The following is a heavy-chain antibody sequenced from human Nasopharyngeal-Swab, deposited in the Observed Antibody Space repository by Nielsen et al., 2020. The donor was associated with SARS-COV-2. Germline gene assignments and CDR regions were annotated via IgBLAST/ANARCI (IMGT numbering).Heavy chain of an antibody. CDR1: GFTFSTFA. J-gene: IGHJ6*02. D-gene: IGHD5-24*01. CDR3: ARVSWDGYYYYYGLDV. CDR2: IYYSGST. V-gene: IGHV4-59*01. Sequence: ESLKISCAASGFTFSTFAMSWIRQPPGKGLEWIGYIYYSGSTNYNPSVKSRVTISVDTSKNQFSLKLSSVTAADTAVYYCARVSWDGYYYYYGLDVWGQGTTVTVSS.